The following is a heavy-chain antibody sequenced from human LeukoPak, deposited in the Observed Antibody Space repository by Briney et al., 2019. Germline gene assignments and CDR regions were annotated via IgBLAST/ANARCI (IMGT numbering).Heavy chain of an antibody. CDR3: ARDRWYYDSSGYYIDY. CDR1: GFTFSSYS. J-gene: IGHJ4*02. D-gene: IGHD3-22*01. Sequence: GGSLRLSCAASGFTFSSYSMKWVRQAPGKGLEWVSYISSSSTIYYADSVKGRFTISRDNAKNSLYLQMNSLRDEDTAVYYCARDRWYYDSSGYYIDYWGQGTLVTVSS. V-gene: IGHV3-48*02. CDR2: ISSSSTI.